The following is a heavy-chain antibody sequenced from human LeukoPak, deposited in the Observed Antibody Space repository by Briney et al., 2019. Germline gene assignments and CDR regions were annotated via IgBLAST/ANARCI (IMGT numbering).Heavy chain of an antibody. J-gene: IGHJ4*02. Sequence: ASVKVSCKASGYTFTSYDINWVRQATGQGLEWMGWMNPNSGNTGYAQKFQGRVTMTGNTSISTAYMELSSLRSEDTAVYYCARVHASLVPAADYWGQGTLVTVSS. CDR1: GYTFTSYD. D-gene: IGHD2-2*01. CDR3: ARVHASLVPAADY. CDR2: MNPNSGNT. V-gene: IGHV1-8*01.